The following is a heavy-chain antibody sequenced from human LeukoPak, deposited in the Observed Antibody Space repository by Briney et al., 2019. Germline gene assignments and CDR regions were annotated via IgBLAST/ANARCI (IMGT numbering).Heavy chain of an antibody. J-gene: IGHJ1*01. D-gene: IGHD7-27*01. CDR1: GDSVNSYY. Sequence: SETLSLTCTVSGDSVNSYYWSWIPQTTGKGLEWIGYIYYSGSTNYNPSLKSRVTISGDTSKNQFSLKLSSVTAADTAVYYCASSPLGTEYFHHWGQGTLVTVSS. V-gene: IGHV4-59*08. CDR2: IYYSGST. CDR3: ASSPLGTEYFHH.